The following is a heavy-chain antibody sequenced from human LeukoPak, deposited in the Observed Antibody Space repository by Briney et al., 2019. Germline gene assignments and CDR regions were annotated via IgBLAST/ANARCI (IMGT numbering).Heavy chain of an antibody. CDR2: INHSGST. Sequence: SETLSLTCAVYGGSFSGYYWSWIRQPPGKGLEWIGEINHSGSTNYNPSLKSRVTISVDTSKNQFSLKLSSVTAADTAVYYCARRLLRSMTNLDYWGQGTLVTVSS. CDR3: ARRLLRSMTNLDY. D-gene: IGHD4-11*01. J-gene: IGHJ4*02. CDR1: GGSFSGYY. V-gene: IGHV4-34*01.